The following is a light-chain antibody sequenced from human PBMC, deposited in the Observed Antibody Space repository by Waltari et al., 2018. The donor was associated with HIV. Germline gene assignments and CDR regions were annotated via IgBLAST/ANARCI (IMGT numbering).Light chain of an antibody. CDR3: CSYAGSYSYV. CDR1: SSHGGGLDS. Sequence: QSALTQPRSVSGSPGPSVTVPCTEASSHGGGLDSVSWYQQHPGKAPKLIIYDVTKRPSGVPGRFSGSRSGDTASLTISGLQADDEADYYCCSYAGSYSYVFGAGTRVIVL. CDR2: DVT. J-gene: IGLJ1*01. V-gene: IGLV2-11*01.